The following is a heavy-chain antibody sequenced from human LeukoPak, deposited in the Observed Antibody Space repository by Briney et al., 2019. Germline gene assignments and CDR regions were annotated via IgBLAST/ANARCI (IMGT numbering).Heavy chain of an antibody. CDR2: ISNSSSSTI. D-gene: IGHD5-18*01. CDR3: ARAVSGYIYGYGY. CDR1: GFTFSSYN. Sequence: PGGSLRLSCVASGFTFSSYNINWVRQAPGKGLEWVSYISNSSSSTIHYADSVKGRFTISRDNAKNSLYLQMNSLRDEDTAVYYCARAVSGYIYGYGYWGQGTLVTVSS. J-gene: IGHJ4*02. V-gene: IGHV3-48*02.